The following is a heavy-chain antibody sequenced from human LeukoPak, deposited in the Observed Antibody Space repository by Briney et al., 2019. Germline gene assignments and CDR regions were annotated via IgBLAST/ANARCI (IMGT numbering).Heavy chain of an antibody. D-gene: IGHD3-10*01. V-gene: IGHV3-23*01. CDR1: DFTFSDYA. CDR3: AKGKTHYYGPGDS. J-gene: IGHJ4*02. Sequence: GGSLRLSCAASDFTFSDYAMSWVRHAPGKGLEWVSGISGSGGSPFYSDSVKGRFITSRDNSQNTVYLQMNSLRAEDTALYYCAKGKTHYYGPGDSWGQGTLVTVSS. CDR2: ISGSGGSP.